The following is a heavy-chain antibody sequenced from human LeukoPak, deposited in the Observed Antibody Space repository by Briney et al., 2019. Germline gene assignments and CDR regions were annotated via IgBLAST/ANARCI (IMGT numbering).Heavy chain of an antibody. CDR3: ARDLGATKKRGYFDY. Sequence: RASVKVSCKASGYTLTSYGISWVRQAPGQGLEWMGWISAYNGNTNYAQKLQGRVTMTTDTSTSTAYRELRSLRSDDTAVYYCARDLGATKKRGYFDYWGQGTLVTVSS. J-gene: IGHJ4*02. V-gene: IGHV1-18*01. D-gene: IGHD1-26*01. CDR1: GYTLTSYG. CDR2: ISAYNGNT.